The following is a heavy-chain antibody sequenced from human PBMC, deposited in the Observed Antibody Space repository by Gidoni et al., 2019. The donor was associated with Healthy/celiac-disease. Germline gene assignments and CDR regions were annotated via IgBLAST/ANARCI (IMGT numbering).Heavy chain of an antibody. V-gene: IGHV4-59*01. J-gene: IGHJ5*02. D-gene: IGHD6-13*01. CDR3: ARVPGAAAGIFWFDP. Sequence: QVQLQESGPGLVKPSETLSLTCTVPGGSISSYYWSWIRQPPGKGLEWIGYIYYSGSTNYNPSLKSRVTISVDTSKNQFSLKLSSVTAADTAVYYCARVPGAAAGIFWFDPWGQGTLVTVSS. CDR2: IYYSGST. CDR1: GGSISSYY.